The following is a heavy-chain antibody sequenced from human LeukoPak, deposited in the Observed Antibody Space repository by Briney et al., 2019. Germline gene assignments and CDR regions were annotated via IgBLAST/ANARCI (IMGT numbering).Heavy chain of an antibody. D-gene: IGHD6-19*01. V-gene: IGHV4-30-4*01. CDR2: IYYSGST. Sequence: SQTLSLTCTVSGGSISSGDYYWSWIRQPPGKGLEWIGYIYYSGSTNYNPSLKSRVTISVDTSKNQFSLKLSSVTAADTAVYYCARYVADPAFYYYYGMDVWGQGTTVTVSS. CDR3: ARYVADPAFYYYYGMDV. CDR1: GGSISSGDYY. J-gene: IGHJ6*02.